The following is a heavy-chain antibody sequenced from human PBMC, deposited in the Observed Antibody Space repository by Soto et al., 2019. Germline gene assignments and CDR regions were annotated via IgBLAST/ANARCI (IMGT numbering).Heavy chain of an antibody. D-gene: IGHD3-22*01. Sequence: AGSLRLSCAASGFTFSSYWMHWVRQAPGKGLVWVSRINIDGSSTSYADSVKGRFTISRDNAKNTLYLQMNSLRAEDTAVYYCAREAYYYDSSGYYYDYYYGMDVWGQGTTVTVSS. CDR3: AREAYYYDSSGYYYDYYYGMDV. CDR1: GFTFSSYW. CDR2: INIDGSST. V-gene: IGHV3-74*01. J-gene: IGHJ6*02.